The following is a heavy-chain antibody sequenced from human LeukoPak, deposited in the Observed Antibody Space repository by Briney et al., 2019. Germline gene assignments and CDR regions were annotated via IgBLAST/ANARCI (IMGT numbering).Heavy chain of an antibody. Sequence: PGGSLRPSCAASGFTFSSYAMNWVRQAPGKGLEWVASIKPDGGEKYYVDSVKGRFTISRDNAKNSLYLQMNSLRPEDTALYYCARDGRDNSGWSPGAYWGQGTLVTVSS. CDR3: ARDGRDNSGWSPGAY. J-gene: IGHJ4*02. CDR2: IKPDGGEK. D-gene: IGHD6-19*01. CDR1: GFTFSSYA. V-gene: IGHV3-7*03.